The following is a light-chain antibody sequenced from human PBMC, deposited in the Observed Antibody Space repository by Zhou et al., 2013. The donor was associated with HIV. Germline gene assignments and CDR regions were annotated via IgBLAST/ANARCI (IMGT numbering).Light chain of an antibody. CDR1: QTVSSH. CDR2: TVS. Sequence: EAVLTQSPGTLSLSPGERATLSCRASQTVSSHLAWYQQKPGQAPRLLIYTVSNRATGIPDRFSGSGSGTDFTLTISRLEPEDFAVYYCQQYGSSPWTFGQGT. CDR3: QQYGSSPWT. J-gene: IGKJ1*01. V-gene: IGKV3-20*01.